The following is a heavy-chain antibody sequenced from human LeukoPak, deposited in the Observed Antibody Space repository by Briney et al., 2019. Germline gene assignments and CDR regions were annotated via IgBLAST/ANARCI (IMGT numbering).Heavy chain of an antibody. CDR2: ISGSGGST. D-gene: IGHD3-10*01. J-gene: IGHJ4*02. CDR1: GFTFSSYA. Sequence: GGSLRLSWAASGFTFSSYAMSWVRQAPGKGLEWVSAISGSGGSTYYADSVKGRFTISRDNSKNTLYLQMNSLRAEDTAVYYCAKDKSWFGELSPFDYWGQGTLVTVSS. CDR3: AKDKSWFGELSPFDY. V-gene: IGHV3-23*01.